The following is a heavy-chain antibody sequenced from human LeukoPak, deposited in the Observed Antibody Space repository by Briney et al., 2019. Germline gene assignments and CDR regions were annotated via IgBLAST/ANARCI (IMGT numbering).Heavy chain of an antibody. D-gene: IGHD5/OR15-5a*01. CDR1: GFTFDDYA. CDR3: AKAGLRWMYYFDY. V-gene: IGHV3-9*03. CDR2: ISWNSGSI. J-gene: IGHJ4*02. Sequence: PGRSLRLSCAASGFTFDDYAMHWVRQAPGKGLEWVSGISWNSGSIGYADSVKGRFTISRDNAKNSLYLQMNSLRAEDMGLYYCAKAGLRWMYYFDYWGQGTLVTVSS.